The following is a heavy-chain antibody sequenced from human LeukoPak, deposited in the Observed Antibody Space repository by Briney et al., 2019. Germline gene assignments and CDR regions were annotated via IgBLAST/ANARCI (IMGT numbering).Heavy chain of an antibody. CDR3: ARAYEGSSSWYTLYYYYMDV. V-gene: IGHV1-8*01. Sequence: GASVKVSCKASGYTFTSYDINWLRQATGQGLEWMGWMNPNSGNTGYAQKFQGRVTMTRNSSISTAYMELSSLRAEDTAVYYCARAYEGSSSWYTLYYYYMDVWGKGTTVTVSS. D-gene: IGHD6-13*01. CDR1: GYTFTSYD. J-gene: IGHJ6*03. CDR2: MNPNSGNT.